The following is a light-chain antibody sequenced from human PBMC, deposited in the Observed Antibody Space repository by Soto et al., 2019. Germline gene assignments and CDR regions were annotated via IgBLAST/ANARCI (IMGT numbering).Light chain of an antibody. V-gene: IGLV3-1*01. Sequence: SYELTQPPSVSVSPGQTASITCSGAKLGDKYACWYHQKPRQSPVLVIYQDNKRPSGIPERFAGSNSENTATLTIGGTQAMDEADYYCQSGDSSTGVFGTGTKLTVL. CDR3: QSGDSSTGV. CDR1: KLGDKY. J-gene: IGLJ1*01. CDR2: QDN.